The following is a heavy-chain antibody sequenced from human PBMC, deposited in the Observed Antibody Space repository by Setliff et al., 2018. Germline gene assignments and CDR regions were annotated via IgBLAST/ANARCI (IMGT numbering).Heavy chain of an antibody. V-gene: IGHV4-38-2*02. CDR3: ARHRRAVAAPGTFDF. D-gene: IGHD6-19*01. J-gene: IGHJ3*01. Sequence: KPSETLSLTCTVSGYSISSGNHWGWIRQPPGKGLEWLGSIYRSGSTYNNPSLKSRVSISVDTSKNQFSLNLSSVTAADTAVYYCARHRRAVAAPGTFDFWGQGTKVT. CDR2: IYRSGST. CDR1: GYSISSGNH.